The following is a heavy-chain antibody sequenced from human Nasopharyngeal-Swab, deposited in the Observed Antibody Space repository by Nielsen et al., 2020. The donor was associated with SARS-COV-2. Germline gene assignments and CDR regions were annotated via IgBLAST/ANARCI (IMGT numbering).Heavy chain of an antibody. CDR3: ARGGYYGSGSSPDY. Sequence: GGSLRLSYAASGFTFSSYAMSWVRQAPGKGLEWVSAISGSGGSTYYADSVKGRFTISRDNSKNTLYLQMNSLRAEDTAVYYCARGGYYGSGSSPDYWGQGTLVTVSS. D-gene: IGHD3-10*01. J-gene: IGHJ4*02. CDR2: ISGSGGST. CDR1: GFTFSSYA. V-gene: IGHV3-23*01.